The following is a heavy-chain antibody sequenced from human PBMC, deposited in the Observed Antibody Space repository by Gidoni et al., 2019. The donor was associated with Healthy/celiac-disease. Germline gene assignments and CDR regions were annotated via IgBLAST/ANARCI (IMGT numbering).Heavy chain of an antibody. D-gene: IGHD3-16*01. CDR2: ISYDGSNK. CDR1: GFTFNSYG. Sequence: QVQLVESGGGVVQPGRSLRLSCAASGFTFNSYGMHWVRQAPGKGLEWVAVISYDGSNKYYATSVKGRFTISRDNSKNALYLQMNSLRGEDTAVYYCVKPFTDYYHYYGMDVWGQGTTVTVSS. J-gene: IGHJ6*02. CDR3: VKPFTDYYHYYGMDV. V-gene: IGHV3-30*18.